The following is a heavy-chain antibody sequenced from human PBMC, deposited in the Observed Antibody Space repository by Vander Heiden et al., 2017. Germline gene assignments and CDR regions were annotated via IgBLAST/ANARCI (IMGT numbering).Heavy chain of an antibody. CDR1: GFTFSSYG. CDR2: IWYDGSNK. V-gene: IGHV3-33*01. D-gene: IGHD6-13*01. CDR3: ARGHSSSLAGWYFDL. J-gene: IGHJ2*01. Sequence: GGGVVQPGRSLRLSCAASGFTFSSYGMHWVRQAPGKGLEWVAVIWYDGSNKYYADSVKGRFTISRDNSKNTLYLQMNSLRAEDTAVYYCARGHSSSLAGWYFDLWGRGTLVTVS.